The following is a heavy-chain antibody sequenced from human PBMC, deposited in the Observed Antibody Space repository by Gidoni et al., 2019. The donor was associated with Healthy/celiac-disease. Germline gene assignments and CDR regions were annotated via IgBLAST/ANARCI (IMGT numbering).Heavy chain of an antibody. J-gene: IGHJ5*02. Sequence: QVQLQESGPGLVKPSQTLSLTCTVSGGSISSGGYYWSWIRQHPGKGLEWIGYIYYSGSTYYNPSLKSRVTISVDTSKNQFSLKLSSVTAADTAVYYCARVRHYYGSGSYSYNWFDPWGQGTLVTVSS. CDR2: IYYSGST. V-gene: IGHV4-31*03. D-gene: IGHD3-10*01. CDR3: ARVRHYYGSGSYSYNWFDP. CDR1: GGSISSGGYY.